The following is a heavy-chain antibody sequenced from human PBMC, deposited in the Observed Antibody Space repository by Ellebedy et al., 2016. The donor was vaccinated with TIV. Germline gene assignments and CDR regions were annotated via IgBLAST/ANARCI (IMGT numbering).Heavy chain of an antibody. CDR2: IYYSGRT. D-gene: IGHD5-24*01. CDR1: GGSISSYY. Sequence: MPGGSLRLSCTVSGGSISSYYWSWIRQPPGKGLEWIGYIYYSGRTNYSPSLKSRVTISVDTSKNQFSLNLTSVTAADTAVYYCGGMATNGKDVWGQGTTVTVSS. V-gene: IGHV4-59*01. CDR3: GGMATNGKDV. J-gene: IGHJ6*02.